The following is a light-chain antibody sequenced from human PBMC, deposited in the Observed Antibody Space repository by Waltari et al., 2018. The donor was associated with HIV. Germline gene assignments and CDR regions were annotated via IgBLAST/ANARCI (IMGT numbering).Light chain of an antibody. CDR3: SSYTSSSTVV. V-gene: IGLV1-40*01. Sequence: QSVLTQPPSVSGAPGQRVTISCSGTRSNIGARYEVHWYQQLPGTAPKLLIYGKTNRPSGVSNRLSGSKSGNTASLTISGLQAEDEADYYCSSYTSSSTVVFGGGTKLTVL. J-gene: IGLJ2*01. CDR1: RSNIGARYE. CDR2: GKT.